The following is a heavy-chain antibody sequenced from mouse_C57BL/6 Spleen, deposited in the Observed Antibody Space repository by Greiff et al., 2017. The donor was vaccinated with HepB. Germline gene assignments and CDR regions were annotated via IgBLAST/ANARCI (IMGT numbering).Heavy chain of an antibody. V-gene: IGHV1-82*01. CDR1: GYAFSSSW. CDR3: AKGVLLRDFDY. J-gene: IGHJ2*01. D-gene: IGHD1-1*01. Sequence: VQLQQSGPELVKPGASVKISCKASGYAFSSSWMNWVKQRPGKGLEWIGRIYPGDGDTNYNGKFQGKATLTADKSSSTAYMQLSGLTSEDSAVYICAKGVLLRDFDYWGQGTTLTVSS. CDR2: IYPGDGDT.